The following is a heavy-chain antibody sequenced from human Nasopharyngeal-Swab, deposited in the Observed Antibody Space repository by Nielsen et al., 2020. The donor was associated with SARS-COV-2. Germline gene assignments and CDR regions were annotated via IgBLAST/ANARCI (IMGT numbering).Heavy chain of an antibody. Sequence: WIRQPPGKGLEWIGYIYYSGSTYYNPSLKSRVTIPVDTSKNQFSLKLSSVTAADTAVYYCARGAIDYYDSSGYGDWGQGTLVTVSS. CDR3: ARGAIDYYDSSGYGD. J-gene: IGHJ4*02. CDR2: IYYSGST. V-gene: IGHV4-31*02. D-gene: IGHD3-22*01.